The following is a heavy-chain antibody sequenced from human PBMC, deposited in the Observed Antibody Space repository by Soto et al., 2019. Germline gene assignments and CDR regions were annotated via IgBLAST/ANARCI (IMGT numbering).Heavy chain of an antibody. CDR3: ARDLKTSEALAPYYFDY. Sequence: PGGSLRLSCAASGFTFSDYYMSWIRQAPGKGLEWISYISSSGGAIYHADSVKGRFTISRDNAKNSLYLQMNGLRAEDTAVYYCARDLKTSEALAPYYFDYWGQGTLVTVSS. CDR2: ISSSGGAI. J-gene: IGHJ4*02. CDR1: GFTFSDYY. V-gene: IGHV3-11*01. D-gene: IGHD1-1*01.